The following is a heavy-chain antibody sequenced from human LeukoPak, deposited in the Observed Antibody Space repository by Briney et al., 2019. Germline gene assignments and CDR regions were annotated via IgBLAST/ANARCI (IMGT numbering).Heavy chain of an antibody. D-gene: IGHD3-10*01. V-gene: IGHV3-11*01. CDR1: GFTFSDYY. CDR2: ISSSGSTI. Sequence: GGSLRLSCAASGFTFSDYYMSWIRQAPGKGLEWVSYISSSGSTIYYADSVKGRFTISRDNAKNSLYLQMNSLRAEDTAVYYCARDIPPDYYGSGSRPSLDGMDVWGQGTTVTVSS. CDR3: ARDIPPDYYGSGSRPSLDGMDV. J-gene: IGHJ6*02.